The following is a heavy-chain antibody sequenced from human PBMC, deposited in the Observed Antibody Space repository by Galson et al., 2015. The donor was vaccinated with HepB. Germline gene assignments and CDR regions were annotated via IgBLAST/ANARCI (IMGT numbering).Heavy chain of an antibody. V-gene: IGHV3-64D*06. Sequence: SLRLSCAASGFSFSSYAMHWVRQAPGKGLAYVSAITNNGGSTLYADSVKGRFTTSRDNSKNTVYLQMSSLRVDDTAVYYCATTHGAAGRVPLIDHWGQGILVTVSS. CDR3: ATTHGAAGRVPLIDH. CDR2: ITNNGGST. D-gene: IGHD6-13*01. CDR1: GFSFSSYA. J-gene: IGHJ4*02.